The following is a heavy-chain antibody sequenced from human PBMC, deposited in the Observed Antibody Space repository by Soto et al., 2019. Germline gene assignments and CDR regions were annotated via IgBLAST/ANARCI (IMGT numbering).Heavy chain of an antibody. CDR2: VYHSGST. CDR3: ARSTGSIDV. J-gene: IGHJ6*02. CDR1: GGSINGYY. V-gene: IGHV4-59*01. Sequence: SETLSLTCTVSGGSINGYYWNWVRQSPGMGLEWIGSVYHSGSTSYHPSLKSRVTISVDMSKNQFSLMLRSVTAADTAVYYCARSTGSIDVWGQGTTVTVYS.